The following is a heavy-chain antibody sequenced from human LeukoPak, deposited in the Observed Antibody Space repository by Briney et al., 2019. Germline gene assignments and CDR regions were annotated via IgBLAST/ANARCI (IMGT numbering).Heavy chain of an antibody. V-gene: IGHV3-30*03. CDR3: ASLPWGNYGSGSPQDY. J-gene: IGHJ4*02. Sequence: GGSLRLSCAASGFTFSSYSMNWVRQAPGKGLEWVAVISYDGSNKYYADSVKGRFTISRDNSKNTLYLQMNSLRAEDTAVYHCASLPWGNYGSGSPQDYWGQGTLVTVSS. D-gene: IGHD3-10*01. CDR2: ISYDGSNK. CDR1: GFTFSSYS.